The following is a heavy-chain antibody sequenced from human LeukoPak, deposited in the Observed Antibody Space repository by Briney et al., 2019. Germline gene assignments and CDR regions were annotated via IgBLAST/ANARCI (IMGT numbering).Heavy chain of an antibody. V-gene: IGHV4-59*08. D-gene: IGHD6-13*01. CDR1: GDSINIYY. J-gene: IGHJ4*02. CDR2: IYYSGST. Sequence: SETLSLTCTVSGDSINIYYWTWIRQPPGKGLEWIGYIYYSGSTNYNPSLKSRVTISVDTSKNQFSLKLDSVTAADTAVYYCARQVPYASRPDYWGQGTLVTVSS. CDR3: ARQVPYASRPDY.